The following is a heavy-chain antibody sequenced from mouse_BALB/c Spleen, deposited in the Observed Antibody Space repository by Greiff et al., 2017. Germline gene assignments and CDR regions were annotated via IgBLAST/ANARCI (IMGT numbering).Heavy chain of an antibody. CDR3: NGGGYYYAMDY. V-gene: IGHV1S135*01. J-gene: IGHJ4*01. CDR1: GYSFTDYN. D-gene: IGHD2-2*01. Sequence: VQLKQSGPELVKPGASVKVSCKASGYSFTDYNMYWVKQSHGKSLEWIGYIDPYNGGTSYNQKFKGKATLTVDKSSNTAYLQLSSLTSEDTAVYYCNGGGYYYAMDYWGQGTSVTVSS. CDR2: IDPYNGGT.